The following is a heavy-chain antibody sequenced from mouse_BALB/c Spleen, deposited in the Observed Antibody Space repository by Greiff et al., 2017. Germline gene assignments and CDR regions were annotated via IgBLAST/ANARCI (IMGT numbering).Heavy chain of an antibody. J-gene: IGHJ3*01. V-gene: IGHV3-2*02. CDR2: ISYSGST. D-gene: IGHD1-1*01. Sequence: DVKLVESGPGLVKPSQSLSLTCTVTGYSITSDYAWNWIRQFPGNKLEWMGYISYSGSTSYNPSLKSRISITRDTSKNQFFLQLNSVTTEDTATYYCARGTTVVEAYWGQGTLVTVSA. CDR3: ARGTTVVEAY. CDR1: GYSITSDYA.